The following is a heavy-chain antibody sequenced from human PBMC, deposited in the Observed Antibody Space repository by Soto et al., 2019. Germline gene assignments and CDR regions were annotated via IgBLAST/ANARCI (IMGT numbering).Heavy chain of an antibody. CDR2: IYPGGKT. J-gene: IGHJ5*02. CDR1: GGSISSGHYP. Sequence: SETLSLTCAVSGGSISSGHYPWTWIRQPPGKGLEWIGYIYPGGKTYYSSSLKSRVTIALDTSKSLVSLRLTSVTAADTAVYYCARVVPGAEAWFGPWGQGTLVTVSS. V-gene: IGHV4-30-2*01. D-gene: IGHD2-2*01. CDR3: ARVVPGAEAWFGP.